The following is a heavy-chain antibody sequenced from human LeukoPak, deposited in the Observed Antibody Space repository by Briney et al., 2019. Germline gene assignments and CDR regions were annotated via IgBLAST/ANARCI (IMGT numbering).Heavy chain of an antibody. CDR2: IYPGDSDT. CDR3: ARQAADAFYYFDY. J-gene: IGHJ4*02. V-gene: IGHV5-51*01. Sequence: GESMKISCKGSGYSFTSYWIGWVRQMPGKGLEWMGIIYPGDSDTRYSPSFQGQVTISADKSISTAYLQWSSLKAWDTAMYYCARQAADAFYYFDYWGQGTLVTVSS. CDR1: GYSFTSYW.